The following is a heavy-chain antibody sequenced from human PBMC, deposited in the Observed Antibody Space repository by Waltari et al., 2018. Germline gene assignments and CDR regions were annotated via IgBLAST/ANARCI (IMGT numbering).Heavy chain of an antibody. CDR2: INEDGTYT. D-gene: IGHD6-6*01. J-gene: IGHJ4*02. V-gene: IGHV3-74*02. CDR1: GFTFSNSW. Sequence: EVQLVESGGGLVQPGGSLRLSCSGSGFTFSNSWMSWVRQGQGKGMGLVSEINEDGTYTKYADSVKGLFTISRDNAENTLYLQMNSLRAEDTAVYYCARGGLTPSIDYWGQGILVSPSS. CDR3: ARGGLTPSIDY.